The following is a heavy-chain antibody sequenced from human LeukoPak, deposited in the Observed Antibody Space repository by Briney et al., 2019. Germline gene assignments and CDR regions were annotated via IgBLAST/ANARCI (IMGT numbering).Heavy chain of an antibody. D-gene: IGHD3-9*01. V-gene: IGHV4-61*01. CDR2: VSHSGNT. CDR1: GGSVISGSYY. Sequence: SETLSLTCTVSGGSVISGSYYWSWIRQPPRKGLEWIGYVSHSGNTNYNPSLKSRVTISKDTSKNQFSLNLSSVTAADTAVYYCVREHDWGDFDFWGQGTLVTVSS. CDR3: VREHDWGDFDF. J-gene: IGHJ4*02.